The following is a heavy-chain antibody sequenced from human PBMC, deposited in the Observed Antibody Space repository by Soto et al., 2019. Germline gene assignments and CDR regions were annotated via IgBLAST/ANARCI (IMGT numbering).Heavy chain of an antibody. CDR2: IDPSDSQT. Sequence: ESLKISCKGSGYSFAGYWITWVRQKPGKGLEWMGRIDPSDSQTYYSPSFRGHVTISVAKSITTVFLQWSSLRASDTAMYYCARQIYDSDTGPNFQYYFDSWGQGTPVTVSS. D-gene: IGHD3-22*01. CDR3: ARQIYDSDTGPNFQYYFDS. V-gene: IGHV5-10-1*01. J-gene: IGHJ4*02. CDR1: GYSFAGYW.